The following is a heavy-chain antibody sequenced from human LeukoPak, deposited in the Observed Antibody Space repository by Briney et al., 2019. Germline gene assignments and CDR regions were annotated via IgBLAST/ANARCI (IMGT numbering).Heavy chain of an antibody. J-gene: IGHJ4*02. V-gene: IGHV1-2*02. Sequence: GASVKVSCKASGYTFTGYYMHWVRQAPGQGLEWMGWINPNSGGTNYAQKFQGRVTMTRDTSISTAYMELSRLRSDDTAVYYCERGRTLSIAVAGTFDYWGQGTLVTVSS. CDR2: INPNSGGT. CDR1: GYTFTGYY. CDR3: ERGRTLSIAVAGTFDY. D-gene: IGHD6-19*01.